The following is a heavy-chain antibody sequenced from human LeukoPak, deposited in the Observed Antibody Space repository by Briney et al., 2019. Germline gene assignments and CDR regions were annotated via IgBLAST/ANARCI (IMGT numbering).Heavy chain of an antibody. J-gene: IGHJ3*01. CDR1: GFAFSTYS. CDR2: ISSGSDTI. V-gene: IGHV3-48*01. Sequence: PGGSLRLSCAASGFAFSTYSMSWVRQAPGKGLEWVSHISSGSDTIYYADSVKGRFTISRDNAKNSLYLQMNRLRADDTALYYCARGSSEVLLWFGESPNWGQGTMVTVSS. D-gene: IGHD3-10*01. CDR3: ARGSSEVLLWFGESPN.